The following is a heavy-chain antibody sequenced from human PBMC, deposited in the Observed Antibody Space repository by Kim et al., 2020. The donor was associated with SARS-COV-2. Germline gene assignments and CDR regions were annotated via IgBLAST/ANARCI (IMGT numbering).Heavy chain of an antibody. V-gene: IGHV3-23*01. CDR1: GFTFNCIA. CDR2: ISHDGTSS. Sequence: GGSLRLSCAASGFTFNCIAMTWVRQAPGKGPEWVSSISHDGTSSHYAGSVKGRFIISRDDSKNTLYLRLNNLRAEDTAVYYCAKELWNYIAMDVWGQGTT. CDR3: AKELWNYIAMDV. J-gene: IGHJ6*02. D-gene: IGHD2-21*01.